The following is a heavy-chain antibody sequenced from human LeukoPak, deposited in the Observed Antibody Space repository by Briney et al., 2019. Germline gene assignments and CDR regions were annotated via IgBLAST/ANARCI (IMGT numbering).Heavy chain of an antibody. CDR2: IKSKTDGGTT. D-gene: IGHD6-13*01. V-gene: IGHV3-15*01. CDR3: ASYSSSWFRYFDY. J-gene: IGHJ4*02. CDR1: GFSFSNAW. Sequence: GSLRLSCAACGFSFSNAWMSWVRQAPGKGLEWVSRIKSKTDGGTTDYAAPVKGRFTISRDDSKNTLYLQMNSMKTEDTAVYYCASYSSSWFRYFDYWGQGTLVTVSS.